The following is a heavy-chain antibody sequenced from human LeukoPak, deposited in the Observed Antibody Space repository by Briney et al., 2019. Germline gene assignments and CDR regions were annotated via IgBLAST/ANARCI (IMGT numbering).Heavy chain of an antibody. Sequence: GGSLRPSCAASGFTFSDYAMSWVRQAPGKGLEWVSAISGTADRTYYVGSVKGRFTVSRDNSKNMLYLQMSGLRTEDTAVYYCANSRGYGSGNLWGQGTLVTVSS. J-gene: IGHJ5*02. CDR1: GFTFSDYA. D-gene: IGHD3-10*01. CDR3: ANSRGYGSGNL. V-gene: IGHV3-23*01. CDR2: ISGTADRT.